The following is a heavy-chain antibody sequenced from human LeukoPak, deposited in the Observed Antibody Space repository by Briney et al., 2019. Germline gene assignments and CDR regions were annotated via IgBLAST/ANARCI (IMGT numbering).Heavy chain of an antibody. CDR3: ARESNPIYCTNGVCPIDS. CDR1: GGTFSSFA. V-gene: IGHV1-69*04. J-gene: IGHJ4*02. Sequence: SVKVSCKASGGTFSSFAVSWVRQAPGQGLEWMGRIIPILGIPNYAHKFQGSVTLTADESTNTVYMELSSLRSEDTAIYYCARESNPIYCTNGVCPIDSWGQGTLVIVSS. CDR2: IIPILGIP. D-gene: IGHD2-8*01.